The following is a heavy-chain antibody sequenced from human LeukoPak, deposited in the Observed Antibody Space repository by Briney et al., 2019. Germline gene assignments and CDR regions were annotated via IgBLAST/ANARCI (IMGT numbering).Heavy chain of an antibody. V-gene: IGHV4-59*10. CDR1: GGSFSSYY. Sequence: SETLSLTCAVYGGSFSSYYWSWIRQPAGKGLEWIGRIYTSGSTNYNPSLKSRVTMSVDTSKNQFSLKLSSVTAADTAVYYCARVRRYDILTGYYSYYYMDVWGKGTTVTISS. J-gene: IGHJ6*03. CDR3: ARVRRYDILTGYYSYYYMDV. CDR2: IYTSGST. D-gene: IGHD3-9*01.